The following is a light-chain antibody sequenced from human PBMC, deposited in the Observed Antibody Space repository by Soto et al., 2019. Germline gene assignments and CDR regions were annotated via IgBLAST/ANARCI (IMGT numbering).Light chain of an antibody. J-gene: IGKJ1*01. V-gene: IGKV1-5*03. CDR2: KAS. CDR3: QQYNSYSWT. CDR1: QSISSW. Sequence: DIQMTQSPSTLSASVGYRFTITCLALQSISSWLAWYQQKPGKAPKLLIYKASSLESGGPSRFSGSGSGTEFTLTISSLQPDDFATYYCQQYNSYSWTFGQGTKVDIK.